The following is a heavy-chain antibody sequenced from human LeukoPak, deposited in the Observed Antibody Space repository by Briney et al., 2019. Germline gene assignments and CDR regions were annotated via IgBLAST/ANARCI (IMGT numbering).Heavy chain of an antibody. J-gene: IGHJ4*02. CDR2: IYYSGST. D-gene: IGHD2-2*01. Sequence: SETLSLTCTVSGGSISSYYWSWIRQPPGEGLEWIGYIYYSGSTNYNPSLKSRVTISVDTSKNQFSLKLSSVTAADTAVYYCARPRYCSSTSCYPPDYWGQGTLVTVSS. CDR1: GGSISSYY. CDR3: ARPRYCSSTSCYPPDY. V-gene: IGHV4-59*08.